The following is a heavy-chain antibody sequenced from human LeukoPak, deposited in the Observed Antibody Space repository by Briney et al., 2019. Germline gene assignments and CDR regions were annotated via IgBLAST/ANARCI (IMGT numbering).Heavy chain of an antibody. CDR1: GFTFSSYN. Sequence: PGGSLRLSCAASGFTFSSYNLNWVRQAPGKGLEWISYISSSSSTIFYADSVKGRFTISRDSSKNILYLQMNSLRAEDTAVYYCAKDRCSNGIGCYYYYMDVWGKGTTVTISS. J-gene: IGHJ6*03. CDR2: ISSSSSTI. D-gene: IGHD2-8*01. V-gene: IGHV3-48*01. CDR3: AKDRCSNGIGCYYYYMDV.